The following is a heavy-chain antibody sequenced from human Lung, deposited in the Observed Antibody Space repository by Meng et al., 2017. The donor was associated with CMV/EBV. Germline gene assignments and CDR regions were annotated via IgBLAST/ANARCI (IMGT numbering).Heavy chain of an antibody. Sequence: SXXVSXKASGYPFTNYYLQWVRQAPGQGFEWMGLINPSGGATDYAQKFQGRVTMTTDTSASTVYMELRSLRSEDTALYYCARSHSLRVWCDLWGQGTLVTVSS. CDR2: INPSGGAT. CDR3: ARSHSLRVWCDL. V-gene: IGHV1-46*01. CDR1: GYPFTNYY. J-gene: IGHJ5*02.